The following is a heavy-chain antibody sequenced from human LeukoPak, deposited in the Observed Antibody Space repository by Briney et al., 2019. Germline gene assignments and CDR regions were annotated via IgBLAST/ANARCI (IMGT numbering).Heavy chain of an antibody. J-gene: IGHJ4*02. Sequence: GGCLRLSCAASGFTFSSYAMSWVRQAPGKGLEWVSSISSSSSYIYYADSVKGRFTISRDNAKNSLYLQMNSLRAEDTAVYYCARPATGGNDYWGQGTLVTVSS. CDR2: ISSSSSYI. CDR1: GFTFSSYA. D-gene: IGHD3-16*01. CDR3: ARPATGGNDY. V-gene: IGHV3-21*01.